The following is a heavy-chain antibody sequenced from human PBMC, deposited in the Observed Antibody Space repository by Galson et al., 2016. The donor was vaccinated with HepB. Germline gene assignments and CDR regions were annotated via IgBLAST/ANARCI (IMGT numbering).Heavy chain of an antibody. V-gene: IGHV3-23*01. Sequence: SLRLSCAASGFTFSSYAMNWVRQAPGKGLEWVAAVSGSAAGTEYGITTDYADSVKGRFTISRDNSKNRLYLQMNSLRAEDTAVYYCANLIGDSGSYRDNWGQGSLVTVSS. CDR3: ANLIGDSGSYRDN. J-gene: IGHJ4*02. D-gene: IGHD3-16*02. CDR2: VSGSAAGTEYGITT. CDR1: GFTFSSYA.